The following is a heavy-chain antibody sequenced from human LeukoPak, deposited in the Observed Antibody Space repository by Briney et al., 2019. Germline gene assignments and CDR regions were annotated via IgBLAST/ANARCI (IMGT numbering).Heavy chain of an antibody. CDR1: GFTFSSHG. D-gene: IGHD2-15*01. CDR2: ISSSSSYI. Sequence: GGSLRLSCAASGFTFSSHGMNWVRQAPGKGLEWVSSISSSSSYIYYADSVKGRFTISRDNAKNSLYLQMNSLRAEDTAVYYCARSGYCSGGSCYYAFDIWGQGTMVTVSS. J-gene: IGHJ3*02. V-gene: IGHV3-21*01. CDR3: ARSGYCSGGSCYYAFDI.